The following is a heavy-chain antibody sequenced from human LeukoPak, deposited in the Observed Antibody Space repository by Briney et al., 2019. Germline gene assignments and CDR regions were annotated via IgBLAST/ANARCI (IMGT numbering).Heavy chain of an antibody. CDR3: ARHPGEFPRPDKYYFDY. Sequence: GESLKISCKGSGSSFTSYWIGWVRPMPGKSLEWMGIIYPGDSDTRYSPSFQGQVTISADKSISTAYLQWSSLKASDTAMYYCARHPGEFPRPDKYYFDYWGQGTLVTVSS. V-gene: IGHV5-51*01. J-gene: IGHJ4*02. CDR2: IYPGDSDT. D-gene: IGHD1-1*01. CDR1: GSSFTSYW.